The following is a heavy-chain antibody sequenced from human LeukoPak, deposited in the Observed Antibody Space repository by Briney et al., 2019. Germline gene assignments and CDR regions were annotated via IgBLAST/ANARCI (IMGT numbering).Heavy chain of an antibody. V-gene: IGHV1-3*03. CDR2: INAAGGIT. Sequence: ASVKVSCKASGYTLGYYALHWVRQAPGQGLEWLGWINAAGGITKYAQDFQDRLTITGDTSTSTAYMELSGLRSEDMGVYYCARARDYYTPPFDYWGQGTLVTVSS. D-gene: IGHD3-3*01. CDR1: GYTLGYYA. CDR3: ARARDYYTPPFDY. J-gene: IGHJ4*02.